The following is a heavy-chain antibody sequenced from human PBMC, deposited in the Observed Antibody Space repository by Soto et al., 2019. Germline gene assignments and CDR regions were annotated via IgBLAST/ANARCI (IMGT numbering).Heavy chain of an antibody. V-gene: IGHV3-7*05. CDR2: IKQDGSEK. CDR1: GFTFSSYW. D-gene: IGHD2-15*01. CDR3: ARAHGCSGGSCYYYYYYGMDV. Sequence: PGGSLRLSCAASGFTFSSYWMSWVRQAPGKGLEWVANIKQDGSEKYYVDSVKGRFTISRDNAKNSLYLQMNSLRAEDTAVYYCARAHGCSGGSCYYYYYYGMDVWGQGTTVTVSS. J-gene: IGHJ6*02.